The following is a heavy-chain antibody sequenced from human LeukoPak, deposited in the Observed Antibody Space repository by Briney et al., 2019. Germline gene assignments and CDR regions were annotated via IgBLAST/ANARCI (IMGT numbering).Heavy chain of an antibody. V-gene: IGHV3-30-3*01. D-gene: IGHD2-2*01. CDR3: ANSRSSSTSGWDY. J-gene: IGHJ4*02. CDR2: ISYDGSNK. CDR1: GFTFSTYA. Sequence: GRSLRLSCAASGFTFSTYAMHWVRQAPGKGLEWVAVISYDGSNKYYADSVKGRFTISRDNSKNTLYLQMNSLRAEDTAVYYCANSRSSSTSGWDYWGQGTLVTVSS.